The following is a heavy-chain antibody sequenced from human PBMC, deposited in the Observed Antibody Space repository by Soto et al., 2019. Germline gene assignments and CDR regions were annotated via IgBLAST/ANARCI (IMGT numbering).Heavy chain of an antibody. CDR1: GFTFGDYA. CDR2: IRSKSNGGTT. V-gene: IGHV3-49*03. CDR3: AMDTSGYNYYFDH. Sequence: GGSLRLSCTTSGFTFGDYAMSWFRQAPGKGLELVGFIRSKSNGGTTEYAASVKGRFTISRDDSRSIAYLQMNSLKTEDTAVYYCAMDTSGYNYYFDHWGQGTLVTVSS. D-gene: IGHD3-22*01. J-gene: IGHJ4*02.